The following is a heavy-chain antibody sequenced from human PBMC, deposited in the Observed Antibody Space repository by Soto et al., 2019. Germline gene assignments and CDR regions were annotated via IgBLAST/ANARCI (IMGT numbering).Heavy chain of an antibody. Sequence: QVQLVQSGAEGKKPGASVKVSCKASGYTFTSYGISWVRQAPGQGLEWMGWISGYNGNTKYAQKLQGRVTVTXXTSTSTAYMELRSLRSGDTAVYYCARDLGGQIVDYWGQGTLVTVSS. CDR2: ISGYNGNT. D-gene: IGHD1-26*01. CDR1: GYTFTSYG. CDR3: ARDLGGQIVDY. J-gene: IGHJ4*02. V-gene: IGHV1-18*01.